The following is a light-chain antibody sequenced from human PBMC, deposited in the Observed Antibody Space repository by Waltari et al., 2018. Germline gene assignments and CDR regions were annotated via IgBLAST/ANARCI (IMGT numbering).Light chain of an antibody. CDR3: SSYSRSDVVI. Sequence: QSVLTQPPPASGSLGQSVTISCTGTSTDVGGYNYVSWYQQHPGKAPNLIIYEVGQRPSGVPDRFSGSKSGDTASLTVSGLRAEDEALYYCSSYSRSDVVIFGGGTKLTVL. CDR2: EVG. J-gene: IGLJ2*01. CDR1: STDVGGYNY. V-gene: IGLV2-8*01.